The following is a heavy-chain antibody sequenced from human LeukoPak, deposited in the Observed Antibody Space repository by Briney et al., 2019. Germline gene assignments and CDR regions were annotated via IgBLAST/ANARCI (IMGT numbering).Heavy chain of an antibody. CDR3: ARAHSYCSGGSCQNYYYYYMDV. Sequence: ASVKVSCKVSGYTVTELSMHWVRQSPGKGLEWMGGFHPEDGETIYAQKFQGRVTITADKSTSTAYMELSSLRSEDTAVYYCARAHSYCSGGSCQNYYYYYMDVWGKGTTVTVSS. CDR2: FHPEDGET. V-gene: IGHV1-24*01. D-gene: IGHD2-15*01. J-gene: IGHJ6*03. CDR1: GYTVTELS.